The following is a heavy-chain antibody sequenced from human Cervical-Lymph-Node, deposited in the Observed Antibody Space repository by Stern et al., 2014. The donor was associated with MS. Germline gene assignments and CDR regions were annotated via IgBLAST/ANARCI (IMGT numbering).Heavy chain of an antibody. CDR3: ASDSSGLGYFDY. V-gene: IGHV4-61*02. D-gene: IGHD3-22*01. CDR2: IYTSGST. J-gene: IGHJ4*02. CDR1: GGSISSGSYY. Sequence: QLQLQESGPGLVKPSQTLSLTCTVSGGSISSGSYYWSWIRQPAGKGLEWIGRIYTSGSTNYNPSLKSRVTISVDTSKNQFSLKGSSVTAADTAVYYCASDSSGLGYFDYWGQGTLVTVSS.